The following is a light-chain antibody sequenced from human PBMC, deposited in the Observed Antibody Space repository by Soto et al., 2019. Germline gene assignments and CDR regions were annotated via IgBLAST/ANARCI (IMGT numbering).Light chain of an antibody. V-gene: IGKV1-39*01. Sequence: DIQMTQSPSSLSASVGDRVTITCRASQSISNNLNWYQQKPGKAPKVLIYAASSLQSGVPSRFSGGGSGTDFTLTISSLQLEDFATYYCQQSYSTLITFGQGTRLEI. J-gene: IGKJ5*01. CDR3: QQSYSTLIT. CDR2: AAS. CDR1: QSISNN.